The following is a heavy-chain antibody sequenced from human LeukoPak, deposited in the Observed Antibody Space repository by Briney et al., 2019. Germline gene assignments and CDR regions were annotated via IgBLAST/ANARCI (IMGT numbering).Heavy chain of an antibody. V-gene: IGHV4-61*08. CDR2: IYYSGST. Sequence: SQTLSLTCTVSGGSISSGGYSWSWIRQPPGKGLEWIGYIYYSGSTNYNPSLKSRVTISVDTSKNQFSLELSSVTAADTAVYYCARHAGGDYPPYYYYGMDVWGQGTTVTVSS. J-gene: IGHJ6*02. CDR3: ARHAGGDYPPYYYYGMDV. D-gene: IGHD4-17*01. CDR1: GGSISSGGYS.